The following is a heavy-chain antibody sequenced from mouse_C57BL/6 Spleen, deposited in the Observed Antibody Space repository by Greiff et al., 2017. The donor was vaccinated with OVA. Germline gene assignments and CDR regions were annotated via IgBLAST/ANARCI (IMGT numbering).Heavy chain of an antibody. J-gene: IGHJ3*01. Sequence: QVQLKQPGAELVMPGASVKLSCKASGYTFTSYWMHWVKQRPGQGLEWIGEIDPSDSYTNYNQKFKGKSTLTVDKSSSTAYMQLSSLTSEDSAVYYCARRRGYERAWFAYWGQGTLVTVSA. CDR1: GYTFTSYW. D-gene: IGHD2-3*01. CDR3: ARRRGYERAWFAY. CDR2: IDPSDSYT. V-gene: IGHV1-69*01.